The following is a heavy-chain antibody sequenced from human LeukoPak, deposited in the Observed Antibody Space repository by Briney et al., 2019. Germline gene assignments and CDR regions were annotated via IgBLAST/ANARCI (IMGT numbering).Heavy chain of an antibody. J-gene: IGHJ4*02. CDR3: SSEGSGSLPHLDH. CDR2: INPSSSGT. D-gene: IGHD3-10*01. Sequence: ASVNVSFKASGYTFTSHYMQWVRLAPGQGLEWMGIINPSSSGTRYAHKFQGRVTMTRDTSTTTVYLELSSMRSEDTAGDFCSSEGSGSLPHLDHWGQGTLVTVSS. CDR1: GYTFTSHY. V-gene: IGHV1-46*01.